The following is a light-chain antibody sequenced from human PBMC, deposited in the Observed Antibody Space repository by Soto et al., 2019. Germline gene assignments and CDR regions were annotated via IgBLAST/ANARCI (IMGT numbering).Light chain of an antibody. CDR2: KAS. CDR3: QQYNHYPYT. Sequence: DIQVTQSPSTLSASVGDRVTITCRASLSIRTWLAWYQQKPGKAPKLLIYKASSLESGVPLRFSGSGSGTEFTLTISSLQPDDFATYYCQQYNHYPYTFGQGTKLEIK. V-gene: IGKV1-5*03. CDR1: LSIRTW. J-gene: IGKJ2*01.